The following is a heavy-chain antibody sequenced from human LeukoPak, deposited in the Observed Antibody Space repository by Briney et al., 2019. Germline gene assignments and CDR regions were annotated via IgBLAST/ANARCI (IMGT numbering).Heavy chain of an antibody. J-gene: IGHJ4*02. CDR1: GGSISSYY. CDR2: INHSGST. V-gene: IGHV4-34*01. Sequence: NASETLSLTCTVSGGSISSYYWSWIRQPPGKGLEWIGEINHSGSTNYNPSLKSRVTISVDTSKNQFSLKLSSATAADTAVYYCVTPAPYYYNTRGPGGDHGGKEPLATVPS. CDR3: VTPAPYYYNTRGPGGDH. D-gene: IGHD3-22*01.